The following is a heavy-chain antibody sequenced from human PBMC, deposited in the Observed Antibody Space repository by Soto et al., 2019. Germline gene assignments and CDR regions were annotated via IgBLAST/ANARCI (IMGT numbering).Heavy chain of an antibody. J-gene: IGHJ2*01. CDR3: ARGIDFYFDL. Sequence: EVQLVESGGDLVQPGGSLSLSCVASGFTFSNYWMHWVRQAPGKGLEWVSRINSDESSRAYADSVKGRFISSRDNDKNSLSLEMNSLRAVDTAVYYCARGIDFYFDLWGRGTLVTVSS. CDR2: INSDESSR. V-gene: IGHV3-74*01. CDR1: GFTFSNYW.